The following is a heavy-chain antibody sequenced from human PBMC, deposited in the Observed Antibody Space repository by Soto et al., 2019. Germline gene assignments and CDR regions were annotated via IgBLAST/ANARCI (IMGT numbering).Heavy chain of an antibody. CDR3: ARDKWPRRRGFDY. J-gene: IGHJ4*02. V-gene: IGHV3-30-3*01. Sequence: GGSLRLSCAASGFTFSSYAMHWVRQAPGKGLEWVAVISYDGSNKYYADSVKGRFTISRYNSKNTLYLQMNSLRAEDTAVYYCARDKWPRRRGFDYWGQGTLVTVSS. CDR2: ISYDGSNK. CDR1: GFTFSSYA. D-gene: IGHD5-12*01.